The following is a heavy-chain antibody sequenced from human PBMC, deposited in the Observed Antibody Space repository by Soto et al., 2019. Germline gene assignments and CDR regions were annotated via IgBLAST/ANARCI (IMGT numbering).Heavy chain of an antibody. J-gene: IGHJ5*02. D-gene: IGHD3-10*01. CDR2: IDSSGEK. V-gene: IGHV2-26*01. CDR1: GLSITDSEMG. Sequence: QVTLKESGPVLVKPTETLTLRCTVSGLSITDSEMGVSWIRQPPGQPLEWLAHIDSSGEKSDRTFLKSRLALSKDTSKSQIVLTMTNMDPADTATYYCARRHMAVAVSPWFDPWGQGIPVTVSS. CDR3: ARRHMAVAVSPWFDP.